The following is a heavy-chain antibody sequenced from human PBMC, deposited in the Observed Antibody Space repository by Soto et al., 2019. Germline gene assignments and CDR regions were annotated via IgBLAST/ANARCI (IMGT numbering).Heavy chain of an antibody. CDR2: ITSSSCYL. J-gene: IGHJ4*02. V-gene: IGHV3-21*01. CDR3: ARGSMSGNYPED. D-gene: IGHD1-26*01. Sequence: EVQLVESGGGLVKPGDSLRLSCAASGFTFQTFGMNWVRQAPGKGLEWVSSITSSSCYLYYADSVRGRFTISRDNAKNALYLQLTSLRVEDTALYYCARGSMSGNYPEDWGQGTLVIVSS. CDR1: GFTFQTFG.